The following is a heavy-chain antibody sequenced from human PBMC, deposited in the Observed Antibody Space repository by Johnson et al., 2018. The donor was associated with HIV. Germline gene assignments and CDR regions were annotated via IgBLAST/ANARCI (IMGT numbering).Heavy chain of an antibody. J-gene: IGHJ3*02. CDR3: ASGKVRTRFDNSGYCHHSTQTDAFDI. CDR2: IDSVGDT. D-gene: IGHD3-22*01. CDR1: GFTLSGYD. Sequence: VQLVESGGGLVQPGGSLRLSCAASGFTLSGYDMHWVRQATGKGLEWVSEIDSVGDTYYPPSVKGRLTTSRENANNSLYLQMNSLRAGDTAVYYCASGKVRTRFDNSGYCHHSTQTDAFDIWGQGTMVTVSS. V-gene: IGHV3-13*01.